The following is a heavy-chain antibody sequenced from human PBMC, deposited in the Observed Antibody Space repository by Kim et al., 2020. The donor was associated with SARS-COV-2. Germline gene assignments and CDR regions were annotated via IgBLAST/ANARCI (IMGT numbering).Heavy chain of an antibody. V-gene: IGHV3-30*07. Sequence: AHTVNDRFTTSRDNSKNTLYLPMTSRRAEDTAVYYCARDSYGSGRYYFDYWGQGTLVTVSS. D-gene: IGHD3-10*01. J-gene: IGHJ4*02. CDR3: ARDSYGSGRYYFDY.